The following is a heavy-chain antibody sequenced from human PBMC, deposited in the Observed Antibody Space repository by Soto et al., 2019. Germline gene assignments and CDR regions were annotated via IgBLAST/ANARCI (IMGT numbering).Heavy chain of an antibody. J-gene: IGHJ6*02. D-gene: IGHD3-16*01. Sequence: EVQLVESGGGLVQPGGSLRLSCAASGFTFSSYSMNWVRQAPGKGLEWVSYISSSSSTIYYADSVKGRFTISRDNAKNSLYLQMNTLRDEDTGVYYCARDPFGGVMEGMDVWGQGTTVSVSS. CDR2: ISSSSSTI. CDR3: ARDPFGGVMEGMDV. V-gene: IGHV3-48*02. CDR1: GFTFSSYS.